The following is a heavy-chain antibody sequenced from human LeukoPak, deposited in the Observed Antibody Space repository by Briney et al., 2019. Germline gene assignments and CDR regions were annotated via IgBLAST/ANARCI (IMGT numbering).Heavy chain of an antibody. CDR3: AKVDGGYYYYGMDV. J-gene: IGHJ6*02. CDR1: GFIFSSYA. Sequence: PGGSLRLSCSASGFIFSSYAMHWVRQAPGKRLEYVSAISSSGGSTYYADSVKGRFTISRDNSKNTLYLQMNSLRAEDTAVYYCAKVDGGYYYYGMDVWGQGTTVTVSS. V-gene: IGHV3-64*04. CDR2: ISSSGGST.